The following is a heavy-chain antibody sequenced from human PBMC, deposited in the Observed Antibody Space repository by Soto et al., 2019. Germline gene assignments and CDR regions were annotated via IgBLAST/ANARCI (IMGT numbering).Heavy chain of an antibody. V-gene: IGHV6-1*01. CDR1: GDSVSSNSAA. CDR3: ARDRWELLGDAFDV. J-gene: IGHJ3*01. Sequence: PSQTLSLTCAISGDSVSSNSAAWNWIRQSPSGGLEWLGRTYYRSKWYNDYAVSVKSRITINPDTSKNQFSLQLNSVTPEDTAVYYCARDRWELLGDAFDVWGQGTMVTVSS. CDR2: TYYRSKWYN. D-gene: IGHD1-26*01.